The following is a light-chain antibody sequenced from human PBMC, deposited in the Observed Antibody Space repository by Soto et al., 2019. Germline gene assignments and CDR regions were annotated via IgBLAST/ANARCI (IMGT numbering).Light chain of an antibody. CDR3: SSFTSSSTYV. Sequence: QSVLTQPPPVSGSPGHPMALSCTGASSDVGSYNRVAWYQQSPGTAPKLMIYEVSNRPSGVPDRFSGSKSGNTASLTISGLQAEDEADYYCSSFTSSSTYVFGTGTKVTVL. CDR2: EVS. J-gene: IGLJ1*01. V-gene: IGLV2-18*02. CDR1: SSDVGSYNR.